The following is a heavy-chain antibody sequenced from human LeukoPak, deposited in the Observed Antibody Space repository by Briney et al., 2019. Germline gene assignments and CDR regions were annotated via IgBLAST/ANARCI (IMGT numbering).Heavy chain of an antibody. Sequence: ASVKVSCKASGYTFTGYDMHWVRQAPGQGLEWMGWINANSGGTDYAQKFQDRVTMTRDASISTAYMELSRLTSDDTAVYYCARDGHGGNSFDYWGQGTLVTVSS. D-gene: IGHD4-23*01. CDR1: GYTFTGYD. CDR2: INANSGGT. V-gene: IGHV1-2*02. J-gene: IGHJ4*02. CDR3: ARDGHGGNSFDY.